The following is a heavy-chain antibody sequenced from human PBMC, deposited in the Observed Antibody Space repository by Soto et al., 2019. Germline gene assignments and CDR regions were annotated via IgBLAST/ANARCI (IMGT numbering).Heavy chain of an antibody. Sequence: GGSLRLSCAASGFTFSSYGMHWVRQAPGKGLEWVAVIWYDGSNKYYADSVKGRFTISRDSSKNTLYLQMNSLRAEDTAVYYCARDYAVAGTASPEYFQHWGQGTLVTVSS. CDR1: GFTFSSYG. J-gene: IGHJ1*01. CDR3: ARDYAVAGTASPEYFQH. D-gene: IGHD6-19*01. CDR2: IWYDGSNK. V-gene: IGHV3-33*01.